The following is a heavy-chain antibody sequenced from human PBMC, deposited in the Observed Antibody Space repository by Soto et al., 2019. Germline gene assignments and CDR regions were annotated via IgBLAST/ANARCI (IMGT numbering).Heavy chain of an antibody. J-gene: IGHJ4*02. CDR3: ASTRGMVRGVSTKGY. CDR2: IYYSGST. CDR1: GGSISSSSYY. Sequence: QLQLQESGPGLVKPSETLSLTCTVSGGSISSSSYYWGWIRQPPGKGLEWIGSIYYSGSTYYNPSLKSRVTISVDTSKNQFSLKLSSVTAADTAVYYCASTRGMVRGVSTKGYWGQGTLVTVSS. D-gene: IGHD3-10*01. V-gene: IGHV4-39*01.